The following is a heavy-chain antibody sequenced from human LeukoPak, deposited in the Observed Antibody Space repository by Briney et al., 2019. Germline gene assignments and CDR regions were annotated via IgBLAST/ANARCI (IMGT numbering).Heavy chain of an antibody. V-gene: IGHV3-23*01. Sequence: GGSLRLSCAASGFTFSSYAMSWVRQAPGKGLEWVSSISGSGGSTYNADSVKGRFTISRDNSKNTLYLQMYSLRAEDTAVYYCAKGSYYFDYWGQGTLVTVSS. D-gene: IGHD1-26*01. CDR1: GFTFSSYA. CDR3: AKGSYYFDY. CDR2: ISGSGGST. J-gene: IGHJ4*02.